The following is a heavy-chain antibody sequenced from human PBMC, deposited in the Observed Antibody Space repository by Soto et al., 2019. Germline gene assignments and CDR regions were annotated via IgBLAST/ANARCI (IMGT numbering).Heavy chain of an antibody. J-gene: IGHJ6*02. CDR2: IYYSGNT. V-gene: IGHV4-39*01. CDR1: GGSISSSSYY. D-gene: IGHD4-17*01. CDR3: ARQTTVVTPVLVMDV. Sequence: QLQLQESGPGLVKPSETLSLTCTVSGGSISSSSYYWGWIRQPPGKGLEWIGSIYYSGNTYYNPSLKRRVTISLVTSKNQSSLKLRSVTAADTAVYYCARQTTVVTPVLVMDVWGQGTTVTVSS.